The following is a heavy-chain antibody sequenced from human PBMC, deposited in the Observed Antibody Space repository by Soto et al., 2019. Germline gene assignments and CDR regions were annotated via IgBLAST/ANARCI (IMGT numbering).Heavy chain of an antibody. CDR1: GFTFSIYA. V-gene: IGHV3-23*01. CDR2: ISTSGDKT. J-gene: IGHJ6*02. Sequence: PGGSLRLSCAASGFTFSIYAISWVRQAPGKGLEWLSAISTSGDKTYYADSVEGRFTISRDNSKNTLYLQMNSLRVDDTAVYYCAWPLYADVVVTYGMAVWGQGTTVTVSS. CDR3: AWPLYADVVVTYGMAV. D-gene: IGHD3-22*01.